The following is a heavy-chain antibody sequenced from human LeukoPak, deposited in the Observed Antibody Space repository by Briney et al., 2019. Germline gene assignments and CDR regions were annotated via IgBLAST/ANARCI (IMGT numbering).Heavy chain of an antibody. CDR3: ARGSPRGSYFDN. J-gene: IGHJ4*02. CDR1: GYTFTSYA. Sequence: ASVKLSCKASGYTFTSYAMHWVRQAPGQRLEWMGWSSAGNGDTKYSQEFQGRVTIIRDKSASTAYMELSSLRSEDMAVYYCARGSPRGSYFDNWGQGTLVTVST. V-gene: IGHV1-3*02. CDR2: SSAGNGDT.